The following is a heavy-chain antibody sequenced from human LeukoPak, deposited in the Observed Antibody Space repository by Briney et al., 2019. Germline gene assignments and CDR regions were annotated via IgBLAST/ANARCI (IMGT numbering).Heavy chain of an antibody. CDR2: ITHSASANYNPSL. CDR3: ARGTWIQLWSPFDY. V-gene: IGHV4-59*01. D-gene: IGHD5-18*01. Sequence: PSETLSLTCTIFGGFLSSYYWSWIRQPPGKGLEWIGDITHSASANYNPSLNYNPSLKSRVTISADASKNQFSLRLSSVTAADTAVYFCARGTWIQLWSPFDYWGQGTLVTVSS. CDR1: GGFLSSYY. J-gene: IGHJ4*02.